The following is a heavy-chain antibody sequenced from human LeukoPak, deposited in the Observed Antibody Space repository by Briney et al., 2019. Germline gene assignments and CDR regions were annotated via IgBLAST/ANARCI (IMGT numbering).Heavy chain of an antibody. CDR1: GGSISSSNYY. D-gene: IGHD2-15*01. Sequence: RPSETLSLTCTVSGGSISSSNYYWGWIRQPPGKGLEWIGSIYYSGSTYYNLSLKSRVTISVDTSKNQFSLKLSSVTAADTAVCYCARHTTPYYGMDVWGQGTTVTVSS. CDR3: ARHTTPYYGMDV. V-gene: IGHV4-39*01. J-gene: IGHJ6*02. CDR2: IYYSGST.